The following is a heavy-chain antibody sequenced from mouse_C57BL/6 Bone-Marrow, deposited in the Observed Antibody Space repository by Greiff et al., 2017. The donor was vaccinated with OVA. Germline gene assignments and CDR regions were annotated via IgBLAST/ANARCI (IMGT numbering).Heavy chain of an antibody. D-gene: IGHD1-1*01. J-gene: IGHJ4*01. CDR1: GFTFSDYG. Sequence: EVMLVESGGGLVKPGGSLKLSCAASGFTFSDYGMHWVRQAPEKGLEWVAYISSGSSTIYYADTVKGRFTISRDNAKNTLFLQMTSLRSEDTAMYYCATGDYYGSSYDYAMDYWGQGTSVTVSS. CDR3: ATGDYYGSSYDYAMDY. CDR2: ISSGSSTI. V-gene: IGHV5-17*01.